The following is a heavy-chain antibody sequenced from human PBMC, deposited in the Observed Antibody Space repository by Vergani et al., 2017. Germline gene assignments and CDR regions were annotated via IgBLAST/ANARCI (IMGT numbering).Heavy chain of an antibody. CDR2: ISGSGSTI. Sequence: QVHLVESGGGLVKPGGSLRLSCAASGFTFSDYYMSWIRQAPGKRLEWVSYISGSGSTIYYADSVKGRFTISRDNAKNSLYLQMNSLRAEDTAVYYCARTPQLITIFGVVIDYGMDVWGQGTTVTVSS. J-gene: IGHJ6*02. CDR1: GFTFSDYY. CDR3: ARTPQLITIFGVVIDYGMDV. V-gene: IGHV3-11*01. D-gene: IGHD3-3*01.